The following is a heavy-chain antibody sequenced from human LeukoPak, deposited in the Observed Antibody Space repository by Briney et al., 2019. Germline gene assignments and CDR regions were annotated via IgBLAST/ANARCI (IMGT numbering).Heavy chain of an antibody. D-gene: IGHD3-22*01. CDR1: GFTFSSYA. CDR3: AKELGRITMIVVVISAFDY. CDR2: ISGSGGST. J-gene: IGHJ4*02. Sequence: GGSLRLSCAASGFTFSSYAMSWVRQAPGKGLERVSAISGSGGSTYYADSVKGRFTISRDNSKNTLYLQINSLRAEETAVYYCAKELGRITMIVVVISAFDYWGQGTLSPSPQ. V-gene: IGHV3-23*01.